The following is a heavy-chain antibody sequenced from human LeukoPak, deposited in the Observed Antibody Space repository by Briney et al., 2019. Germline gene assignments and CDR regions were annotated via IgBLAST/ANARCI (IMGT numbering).Heavy chain of an antibody. V-gene: IGHV3-7*03. CDR1: GFVFSNYW. J-gene: IGHJ4*02. CDR3: AKQSYARSLGE. Sequence: GGSLRLSCVASGFVFSNYWMGWVRQAPGKGLEWVANIKEDGGETYYVDSVKGRFTISRDNSKNALYLQMSSLRVEDTAIYYCAKQSYARSLGEGGPGTLVTVSS. CDR2: IKEDGGET. D-gene: IGHD2-8*01.